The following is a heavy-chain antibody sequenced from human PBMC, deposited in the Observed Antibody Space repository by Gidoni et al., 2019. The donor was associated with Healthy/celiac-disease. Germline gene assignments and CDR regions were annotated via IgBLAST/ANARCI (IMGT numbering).Heavy chain of an antibody. J-gene: IGHJ6*03. V-gene: IGHV3-30*18. CDR1: GFTFSSYG. Sequence: QVQLVESGGGVVQPGRSLRLSCAASGFTFSSYGLHRVRQAPGKGLEWVAVISYDGSNKNYADSVKGRFTISRDNSKNTLYLQMNSLRAEDTAVYYCAKDWHYYDSSGYYPYYYYYYMDVWGKGTTVTVSS. CDR3: AKDWHYYDSSGYYPYYYYYYMDV. CDR2: ISYDGSNK. D-gene: IGHD3-22*01.